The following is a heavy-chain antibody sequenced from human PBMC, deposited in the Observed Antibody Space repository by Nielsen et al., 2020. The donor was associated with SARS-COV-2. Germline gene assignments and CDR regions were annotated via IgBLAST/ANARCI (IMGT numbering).Heavy chain of an antibody. V-gene: IGHV3-73*01. J-gene: IGHJ6*02. CDR1: GFTFSGSA. CDR3: ARDLSSQWWGYYYYGMDV. D-gene: IGHD2-15*01. CDR2: IRSKANSYAT. Sequence: GESLTISCAASGFTFSGSAMHWVRQASGKGLEWVGRIRSKANSYATAYAASVKGRFTISRDDSKNTAYLQMNSLKTEDTAVYYCARDLSSQWWGYYYYGMDVWGQGTTVTVSS.